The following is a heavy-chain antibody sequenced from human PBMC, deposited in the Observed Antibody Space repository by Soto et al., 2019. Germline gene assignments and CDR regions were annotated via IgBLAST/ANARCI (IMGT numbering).Heavy chain of an antibody. Sequence: QVQLVESGGGLVKPGGSLRLSCAASGFTFGDYYMTWIRQAPGKGLEWISYISTTGSYINYADSVKGRFIISRDNAKKSLSLQMNSRRAEDTAVYYCARVGIRRGYDRAFDYWGQGTLVTVSS. V-gene: IGHV3-11*05. D-gene: IGHD5-12*01. CDR1: GFTFGDYY. CDR2: ISTTGSYI. J-gene: IGHJ4*02. CDR3: ARVGIRRGYDRAFDY.